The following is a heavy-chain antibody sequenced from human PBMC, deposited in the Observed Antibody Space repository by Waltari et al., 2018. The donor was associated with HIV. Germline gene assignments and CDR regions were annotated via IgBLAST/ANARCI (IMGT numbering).Heavy chain of an antibody. CDR1: GFTVSSNY. CDR3: ARDGFDLIGAFDI. V-gene: IGHV3-66*02. CDR2: IDSGGST. J-gene: IGHJ3*02. D-gene: IGHD3-10*01. Sequence: EVQLVESGGGLVQPGGSLRLSCAASGFTVSSNYMSWVRQAPGKGLEWVSVIDSGGSTDYADSVKGRFTISRDNSKNTLYLQMNSLRAEDTAVYYCARDGFDLIGAFDIWGQGTMVTVSS.